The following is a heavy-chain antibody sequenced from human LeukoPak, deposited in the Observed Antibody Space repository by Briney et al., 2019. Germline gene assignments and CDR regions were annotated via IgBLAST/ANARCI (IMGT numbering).Heavy chain of an antibody. CDR3: ARDLAGAFDY. CDR1: GFTFWSYT. CDR2: ISSSSSYI. Sequence: GGSLRLSCAASGFTFWSYTMNWVRQAPGKGLEWVSSISSSSSYIYYADSVKGRFTISRDNAKNSLYLQMNSLRAEDTAVYYCARDLAGAFDYWGQGTLVTVSS. J-gene: IGHJ4*02. D-gene: IGHD3-16*01. V-gene: IGHV3-21*01.